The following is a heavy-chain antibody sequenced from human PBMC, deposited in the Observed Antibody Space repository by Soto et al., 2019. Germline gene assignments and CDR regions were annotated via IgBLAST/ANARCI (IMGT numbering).Heavy chain of an antibody. CDR2: ISSSSSYI. V-gene: IGHV3-21*01. CDR1: GFTFGSYS. D-gene: IGHD1-1*01. CDR3: LRRTGTTGTTLVYYYYYYMDF. J-gene: IGHJ6*03. Sequence: GGSLRLSCAASGFTFGSYSMNWVGQAPGKGLEWVSSISSSSSYIYYADSVKGRFTISRDNAKNSLYLQMNSLRAEDTAVYYCLRRTGTTGTTLVYYYYYYMDFWGKGTTVTVSS.